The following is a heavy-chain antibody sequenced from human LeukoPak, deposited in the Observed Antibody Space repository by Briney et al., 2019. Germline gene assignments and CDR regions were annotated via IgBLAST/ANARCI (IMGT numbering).Heavy chain of an antibody. J-gene: IGHJ4*02. D-gene: IGHD3-10*01. V-gene: IGHV3-53*01. Sequence: PGGSLRLSCVVSGFTFSSDLMNWVRQAPGKGLEWVSAMNSGGETYYADSVRGRFIISRDKSRNTLYLQMNSLRVDDTAVYYCARGGSMVRGVLWGQGTLVTVSS. CDR3: ARGGSMVRGVL. CDR1: GFTFSSDL. CDR2: MNSGGET.